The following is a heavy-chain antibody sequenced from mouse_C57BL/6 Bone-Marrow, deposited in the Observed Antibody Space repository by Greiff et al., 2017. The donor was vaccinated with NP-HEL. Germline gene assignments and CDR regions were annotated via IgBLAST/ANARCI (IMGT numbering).Heavy chain of an antibody. Sequence: EVHLVESGGGLVQPGGSMKLSCAASGFTFSDAWMDWVRQSPEKGLEWVAEIRNKANNHATYYAESVKGRFTISRDDSKSSVYLQMSSLRAEDTGIYYCTGVTTAQGAMDYWGQGTSVTVSS. V-gene: IGHV6-6*01. CDR2: IRNKANNHAT. CDR3: TGVTTAQGAMDY. D-gene: IGHD1-2*01. CDR1: GFTFSDAW. J-gene: IGHJ4*01.